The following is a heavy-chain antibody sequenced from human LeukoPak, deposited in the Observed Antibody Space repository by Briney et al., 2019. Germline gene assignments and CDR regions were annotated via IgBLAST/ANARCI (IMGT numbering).Heavy chain of an antibody. D-gene: IGHD4-23*01. V-gene: IGHV1-46*01. J-gene: IGHJ4*02. CDR1: GYTFTAYY. CDR2: INPSGGST. CDR3: ARDWNGGNSG. Sequence: ASMKVSCKASGYTFTAYYMHWVRQAPGQGLEWMGIINPSGGSTSYAQKFQGRVTMTRDTSTSTVYMELSSLRSEDTAVYYCARDWNGGNSGWGQGTLVTVSS.